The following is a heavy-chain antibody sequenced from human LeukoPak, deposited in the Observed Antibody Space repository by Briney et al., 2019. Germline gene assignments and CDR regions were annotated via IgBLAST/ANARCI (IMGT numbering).Heavy chain of an antibody. V-gene: IGHV4-59*02. CDR2: IYYSGST. J-gene: IGHJ5*02. D-gene: IGHD3-9*01. CDR3: ARARYDILPGYSWFDP. CDR1: GGSDRGYY. Sequence: PSETLSLTYAVYGGSDRGYYWSWIRQPPGKGLEWIGYIYYSGSTNYNPSLKSRVTISVDTSKNQFSLKLSSVTAADTAVYYCARARYDILPGYSWFDPWGQGPLVTVSS.